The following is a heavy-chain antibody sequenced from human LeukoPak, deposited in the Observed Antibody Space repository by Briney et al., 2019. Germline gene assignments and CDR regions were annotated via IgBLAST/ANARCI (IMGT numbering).Heavy chain of an antibody. Sequence: GESLKISRKGSGYSFTSYWIGWVRQMPGKGLEWMGIIYPGDSDTRYSPSFQGQVTISADKSISTAYLQWSSLKASDTAMYYCARPRGAYYYGSGWAHNAFDIWGQGTMVTVSS. J-gene: IGHJ3*02. CDR3: ARPRGAYYYGSGWAHNAFDI. CDR1: GYSFTSYW. CDR2: IYPGDSDT. V-gene: IGHV5-51*01. D-gene: IGHD3-10*01.